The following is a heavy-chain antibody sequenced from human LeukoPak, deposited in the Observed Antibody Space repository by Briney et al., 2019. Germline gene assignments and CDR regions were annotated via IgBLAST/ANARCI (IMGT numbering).Heavy chain of an antibody. J-gene: IGHJ4*02. CDR1: GFTFSSYG. Sequence: GGSLRLSCAASGFTFSSYGMHWVRQAPGKGLEWLAVIWYDGSNKYYADSVKGRFTISRDNAKNSLYLQMNSLRAEDTALYYCAKDLAAAGTAYDYWGQGTLVTVSS. CDR2: IWYDGSNK. D-gene: IGHD6-13*01. V-gene: IGHV3-33*03. CDR3: AKDLAAAGTAYDY.